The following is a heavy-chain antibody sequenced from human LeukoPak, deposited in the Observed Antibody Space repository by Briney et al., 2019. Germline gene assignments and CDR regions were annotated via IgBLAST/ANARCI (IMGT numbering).Heavy chain of an antibody. J-gene: IGHJ4*02. Sequence: SETLSLTCTVSGGSISSYYWSWIRQPPGKGLEWIGYIYYSGSTNYNPSLKSRVTISVDTSKNQFSLKLSSVTAADTAVYYCARQEREWASYYDSSGYYYYFDYWGQGTLVTVSS. V-gene: IGHV4-59*01. CDR3: ARQEREWASYYDSSGYYYYFDY. CDR1: GGSISSYY. D-gene: IGHD3-22*01. CDR2: IYYSGST.